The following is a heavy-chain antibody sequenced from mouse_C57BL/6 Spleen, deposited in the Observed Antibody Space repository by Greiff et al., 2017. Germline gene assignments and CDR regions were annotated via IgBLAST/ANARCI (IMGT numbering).Heavy chain of an antibody. Sequence: EVKLMESGGGLVQPGGSMKLSCAASGFTFSDAWMDWVRQSPEKGLEWVAEIRNKANNHATYYAESVKGRFTISRDDSKSSVYLQMNSLRAEDTGIYYCTTGDDYDDGGFDYWGQGTTLTVSS. D-gene: IGHD2-4*01. V-gene: IGHV6-6*01. CDR1: GFTFSDAW. CDR2: IRNKANNHAT. CDR3: TTGDDYDDGGFDY. J-gene: IGHJ2*01.